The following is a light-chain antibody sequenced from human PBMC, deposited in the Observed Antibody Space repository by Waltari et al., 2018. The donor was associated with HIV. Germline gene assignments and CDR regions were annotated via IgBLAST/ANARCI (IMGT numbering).Light chain of an antibody. CDR3: CAAGDTGVL. Sequence: SSGLTQPPSVKVSVGQTVRIPCSGDFLARNTGRWIQQRPCQAPEVVMIKNTERVPGIPDVYSGSRAGASITLTIYRAQFEDEGQYICCAAGDTGVLFGGGTTVTVL. CDR1: FLARNT. J-gene: IGLJ2*01. V-gene: IGLV3-27*01. CDR2: KNT.